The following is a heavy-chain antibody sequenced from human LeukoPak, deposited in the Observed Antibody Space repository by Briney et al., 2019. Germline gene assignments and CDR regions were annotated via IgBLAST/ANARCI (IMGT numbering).Heavy chain of an antibody. CDR2: IYTSGST. V-gene: IGHV4-4*07. CDR1: GGSISSYY. Sequence: ETLSLTCTVSGGSISSYYWSWIRQPAGKGLEWIGRIYTSGSTNYNPSLKSRVTMSVDTSKNQFSLKLSSVTATDKAVYYCARERYSSSSFGWFGPWAREPWSPSPQ. J-gene: IGHJ5*02. CDR3: ARERYSSSSFGWFGP. D-gene: IGHD6-6*01.